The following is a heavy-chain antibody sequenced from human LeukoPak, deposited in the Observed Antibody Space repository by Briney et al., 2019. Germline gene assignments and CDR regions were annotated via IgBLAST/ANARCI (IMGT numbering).Heavy chain of an antibody. V-gene: IGHV3-74*01. CDR1: GFTFSSYW. J-gene: IGHJ4*02. D-gene: IGHD3-10*01. CDR2: INTDGSST. CDR3: ARGYGSGNYFVY. Sequence: GGSLRLSCAASGFTFSSYWMHWVRQAPGKGLVWVSRINTDGSSTSYADSVKGRFTISRDNAKNRLYVQMNSLRAEDTAVYYCARGYGSGNYFVYWGQGTLVTVSS.